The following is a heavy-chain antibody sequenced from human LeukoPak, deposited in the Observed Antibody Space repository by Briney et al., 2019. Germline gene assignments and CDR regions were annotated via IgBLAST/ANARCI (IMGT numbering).Heavy chain of an antibody. CDR1: GYTFTGYY. V-gene: IGHV1-69*02. CDR3: ATTYYYDSSGYYPPYYFDY. D-gene: IGHD3-22*01. Sequence: ASVKVSCKASGYTFTGYYMHWVRQAPGQGLEWMGRIIPILGIANYAQKFQGRVTITADKSTSTAYMELSSLRSEDTAVYYCATTYYYDSSGYYPPYYFDYWGQGTLVTVSS. CDR2: IIPILGIA. J-gene: IGHJ4*02.